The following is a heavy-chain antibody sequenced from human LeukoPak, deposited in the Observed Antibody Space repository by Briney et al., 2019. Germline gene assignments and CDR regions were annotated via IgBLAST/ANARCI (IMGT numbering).Heavy chain of an antibody. Sequence: PSETLSLTCTVSGGSISSYYWSWIRQPPGKGLEWIGYIYYSGSTNYNPSLKSRVTISVDTSKNQFSLKLSSVTAADTAVYYCARRGAVVVPAAMSHPGNNWFDPWGQGTLVTVSS. J-gene: IGHJ5*02. D-gene: IGHD2-2*01. V-gene: IGHV4-59*01. CDR2: IYYSGST. CDR1: GGSISSYY. CDR3: ARRGAVVVPAAMSHPGNNWFDP.